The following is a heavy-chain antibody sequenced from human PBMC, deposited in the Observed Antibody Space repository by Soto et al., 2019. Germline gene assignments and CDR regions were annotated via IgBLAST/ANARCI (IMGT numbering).Heavy chain of an antibody. CDR1: GYTFTGYY. CDR3: ALRFLESGGGMDV. J-gene: IGHJ6*02. CDR2: INPNSGGT. Sequence: ASVKVSCKASGYTFTGYYMHWVRQAPGQGLEWMGWINPNSGGTNYAQKFQGRVTMTRDTSISTAYMELSRLRSDDTAVYYCALRFLESGGGMDVWGQGTTVTVSS. D-gene: IGHD3-3*01. V-gene: IGHV1-2*02.